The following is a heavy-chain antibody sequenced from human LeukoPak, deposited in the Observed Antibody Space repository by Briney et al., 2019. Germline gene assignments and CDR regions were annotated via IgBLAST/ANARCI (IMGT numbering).Heavy chain of an antibody. D-gene: IGHD5-24*01. V-gene: IGHV1-18*01. CDR2: ISAYNGNT. Sequence: ASVKVSCKASGYTFTSYGISWVRQAPGQGLEWMGWISAYNGNTNYAQKLQGRVTMTTDTSTSTAYMELRSLRSDDTAVYYCARDFAEMATIWDNAFDIWGQGTMVTVSS. J-gene: IGHJ3*02. CDR1: GYTFTSYG. CDR3: ARDFAEMATIWDNAFDI.